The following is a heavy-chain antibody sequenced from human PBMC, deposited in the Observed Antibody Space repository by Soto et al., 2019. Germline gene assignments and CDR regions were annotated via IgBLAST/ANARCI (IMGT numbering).Heavy chain of an antibody. D-gene: IGHD3-3*01. CDR2: IYYSGST. V-gene: IGHV4-59*01. Sequence: LSLTCTVSGGSISSYYWSWIRQPPGKGLEWIGYIYYSGSTNYNPSLKSRVTISVDTSKNQFSLKLSSVTAADTAVYYCARVDFWSGYPLGYMDVWGKGTTVTVSS. J-gene: IGHJ6*03. CDR3: ARVDFWSGYPLGYMDV. CDR1: GGSISSYY.